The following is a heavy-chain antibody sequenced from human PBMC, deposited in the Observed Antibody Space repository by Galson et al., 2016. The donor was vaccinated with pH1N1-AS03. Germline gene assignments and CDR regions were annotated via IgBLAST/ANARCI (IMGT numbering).Heavy chain of an antibody. J-gene: IGHJ4*02. D-gene: IGHD4-17*01. CDR2: MFYSGST. CDR3: ARAPLYGDYVFDY. V-gene: IGHV4-59*01. CDR1: GDSISSYY. Sequence: SETLSLTCTVSGDSISSYYWSWIRQPPGKGLEWIGYMFYSGSTKYNSSLKSRVSISGDTSKNQISLKLTSVTAADTAVYYCARAPLYGDYVFDYWGPGTLVTVSS.